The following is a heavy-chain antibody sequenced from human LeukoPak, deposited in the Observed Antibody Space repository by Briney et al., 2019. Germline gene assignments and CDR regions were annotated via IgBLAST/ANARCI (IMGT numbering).Heavy chain of an antibody. D-gene: IGHD6-19*01. CDR1: GGSISRNW. CDR2: IHQIGTT. Sequence: DPSETLSLTCAVSGGSISRNWWTWVRQPPGKVLEWIGEIHQIGTTNYNPSLKSRVTISVDKSKNQFSLKLSSVTAADTAVYFCARAVAYSMDVWGKGTTITVSS. CDR3: ARAVAYSMDV. J-gene: IGHJ6*03. V-gene: IGHV4-4*02.